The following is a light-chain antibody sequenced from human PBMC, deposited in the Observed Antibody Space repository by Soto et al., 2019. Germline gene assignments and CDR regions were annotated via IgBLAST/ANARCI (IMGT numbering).Light chain of an antibody. Sequence: EIVLTQSPGTLSLSPGERATLSCRASQSVTNNYLAWYLQKPGQAPRLLIYGASSRATGIPDRFSGSGSGTDFTLTISRLEPEDFAVYYWQQYVSSLLTFGGGTKVEIK. V-gene: IGKV3-20*01. CDR3: QQYVSSLLT. CDR2: GAS. J-gene: IGKJ4*01. CDR1: QSVTNNY.